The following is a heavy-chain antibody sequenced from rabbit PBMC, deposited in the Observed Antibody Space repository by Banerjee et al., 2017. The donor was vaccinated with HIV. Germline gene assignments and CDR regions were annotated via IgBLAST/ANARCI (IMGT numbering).Heavy chain of an antibody. V-gene: IGHV1S45*01. CDR3: ARDLGGVIGWNFNL. Sequence: QEQLVESGGGLVQPGGSLKLSCKASGFDFSSVYYMWWVRQAPGKGLEWIACINTSSGNTVYASWAKGRFTISKTSSTTVTLQMTSLTAADTATYFCARDLGGVIGWNFNLWGQGTLVTVS. J-gene: IGHJ4*01. D-gene: IGHD1-1*01. CDR1: GFDFSSVYY. CDR2: INTSSGNT.